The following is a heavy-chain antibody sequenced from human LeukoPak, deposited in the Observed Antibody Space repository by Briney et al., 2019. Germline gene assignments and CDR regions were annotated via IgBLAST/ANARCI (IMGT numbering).Heavy chain of an antibody. CDR3: ARGRGSGSYYNDPYDY. CDR1: GGTFSSYA. V-gene: IGHV1-69*13. J-gene: IGHJ4*02. D-gene: IGHD3-10*01. CDR2: IIPIFGTA. Sequence: SVKVSCKASGGTFSSYAISWVRQAPGQGLEWMGGIIPIFGTANYAQKFQGRVTITADESTSTAYMELSSLRSEDTAVYYCARGRGSGSYYNDPYDYWGQGTLVTVSS.